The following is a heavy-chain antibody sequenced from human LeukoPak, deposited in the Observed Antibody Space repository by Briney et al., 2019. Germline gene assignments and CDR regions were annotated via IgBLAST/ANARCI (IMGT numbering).Heavy chain of an antibody. J-gene: IGHJ4*02. CDR2: ISSSGSTI. CDR1: GFTFSTYE. V-gene: IGHV3-48*03. Sequence: GGSLRLSCAASGFTFSTYEMNWVRQAPGKRLEWVSYISSSGSTIYYADSVEGRFTISRDNSKNTLYLQMNSLRAEDTAVYYCAKDSRQPDYWGQGTLVTVSS. CDR3: AKDSRQPDY.